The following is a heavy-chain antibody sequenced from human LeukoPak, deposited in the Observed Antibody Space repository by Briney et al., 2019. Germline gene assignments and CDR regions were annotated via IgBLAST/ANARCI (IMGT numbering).Heavy chain of an antibody. Sequence: GGSLRLSCAASGFTFSSYAMHWVRQAPGKGLQYVSAISSNGGSTYYADSVEGRFTISRDNSKNTLYLQMGSLRGEDMAVYYCARGGSSSWSPIDYWGQGTLVTVSS. CDR3: ARGGSSSWSPIDY. V-gene: IGHV3-64*02. CDR1: GFTFSSYA. CDR2: ISSNGGST. D-gene: IGHD6-13*01. J-gene: IGHJ4*02.